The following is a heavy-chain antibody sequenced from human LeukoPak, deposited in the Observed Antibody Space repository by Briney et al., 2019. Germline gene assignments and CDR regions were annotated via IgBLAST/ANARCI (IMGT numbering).Heavy chain of an antibody. CDR3: ARGPYYYDSSGYSLGY. CDR1: GGSISSYY. CDR2: INHSGST. J-gene: IGHJ4*02. D-gene: IGHD3-22*01. V-gene: IGHV4-34*01. Sequence: SETLSLTCTVSGGSISSYYWSWIRQPPGKGLEWIGEINHSGSTNYNPSLKSRVTISVDTSKNQFSLKLSSVTAADTAVYYCARGPYYYDSSGYSLGYWGQGTLVTVSS.